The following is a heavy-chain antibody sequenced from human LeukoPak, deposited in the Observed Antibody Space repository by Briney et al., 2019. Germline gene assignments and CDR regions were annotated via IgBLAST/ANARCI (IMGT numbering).Heavy chain of an antibody. D-gene: IGHD1-20*01. V-gene: IGHV3-11*04. CDR3: ARDRDNYLFDY. CDR2: ISSSGSTI. CDR1: GFTFSDYY. J-gene: IGHJ4*02. Sequence: GGSLRLSCAASGFTFSDYYMSWIRQAPGKGLEWVPYISSSGSTIYYADSVKGRFTISRDNAKNSLYLQMNSLRAEDTAVYYCARDRDNYLFDYWGQGTLVTVSS.